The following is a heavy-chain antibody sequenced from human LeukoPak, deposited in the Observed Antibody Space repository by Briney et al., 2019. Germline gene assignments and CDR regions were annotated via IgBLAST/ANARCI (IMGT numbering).Heavy chain of an antibody. CDR1: GYTFTGYY. V-gene: IGHV1-2*02. CDR3: AAYGSGSPYYYYYMDV. J-gene: IGHJ6*03. Sequence: ASVKVSCKASGYTFTGYYMHWVRQAPGQGLEWMGWINPNSGGTNYAQKFQGRVTMTRDTSISTAYMELSRLRSDDTAVYYCAAYGSGSPYYYYYMDVWGKGTTVTVSS. D-gene: IGHD3-10*01. CDR2: INPNSGGT.